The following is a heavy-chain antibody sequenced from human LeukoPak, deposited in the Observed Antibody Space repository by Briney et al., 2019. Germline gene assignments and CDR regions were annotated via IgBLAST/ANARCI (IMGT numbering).Heavy chain of an antibody. CDR1: GFTFSDYY. D-gene: IGHD3-10*01. CDR2: ISSSGSTI. J-gene: IGHJ4*02. V-gene: IGHV3-11*01. Sequence: PGGSLRLSCAASGFTFSDYYMSWIRQAPGKGLEWVSYISSSGSTIYYADSVKGRFTISRDNAKNSLYLQMNSLRAEDTAVYYCASEIWFGELGDYYFDYWAREPWSPSPQ. CDR3: ASEIWFGELGDYYFDY.